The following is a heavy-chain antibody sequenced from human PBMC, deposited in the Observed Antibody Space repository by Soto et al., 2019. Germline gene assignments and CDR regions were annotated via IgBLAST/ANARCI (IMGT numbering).Heavy chain of an antibody. J-gene: IGHJ6*03. CDR3: ARGVRGQGAYYYYYMDV. CDR2: IGTAGDT. CDR1: GFTFSSYD. Sequence: EVQLVESGGSLVQPGGSLRLSCAASGFTFSSYDMHWVRQATGKGLEWVSAIGTAGDTYYPGSVKGRFTISRENAKNSLYLQMNSLRAGDTAVYYCARGVRGQGAYYYYYMDVWGKGTTVTVSS. V-gene: IGHV3-13*01. D-gene: IGHD4-4*01.